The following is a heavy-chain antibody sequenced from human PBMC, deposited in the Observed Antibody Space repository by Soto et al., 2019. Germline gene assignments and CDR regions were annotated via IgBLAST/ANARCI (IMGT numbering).Heavy chain of an antibody. V-gene: IGHV1-69*01. CDR2: IIPIFGTA. Sequence: QVQLVQSGAEVKKPGSSVKVSCKASGGTFSSYSINWVRQAPGQGLEWMGEIIPIFGTANYAQKFQGRVKITADESTSTDYMELSSLISEDTAVYYCARDGGRHSGGIDYWGQGTLVTVSS. CDR1: GGTFSSYS. J-gene: IGHJ4*02. D-gene: IGHD1-26*01. CDR3: ARDGGRHSGGIDY.